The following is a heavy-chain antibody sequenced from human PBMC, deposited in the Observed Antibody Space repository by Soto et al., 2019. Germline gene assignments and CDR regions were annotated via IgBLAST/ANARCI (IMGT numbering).Heavy chain of an antibody. Sequence: ASVKVSCKASGYTFTSYAMHWVRQAPGQRLEWMGWINAGNGNTKYSQKFQGRVTITRDTSASTAYMELSSLRSEDTAVYYCARDLDQVIYGHLFDYWGQGTLVTVSS. CDR2: INAGNGNT. J-gene: IGHJ4*02. CDR3: ARDLDQVIYGHLFDY. CDR1: GYTFTSYA. D-gene: IGHD4-17*01. V-gene: IGHV1-3*01.